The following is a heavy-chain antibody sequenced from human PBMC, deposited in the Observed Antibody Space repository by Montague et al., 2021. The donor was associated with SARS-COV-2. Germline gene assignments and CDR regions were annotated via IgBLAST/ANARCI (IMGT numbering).Heavy chain of an antibody. CDR2: TYHMPKWYN. J-gene: IGHJ5*02. V-gene: IGHV6-1*01. D-gene: IGHD2-8*01. CDR3: ARDDPYCTNGVCYTGNWFDP. Sequence: CAISGDSDGIEGPGCKSDRHTSSIYLHYQRITYHMPKWYNDYAVSVKSRITTNPDTSKNQFSLQLNSVTPEDTAVYYCARDDPYCTNGVCYTGNWFDPWGQGTLVTVSS. CDR1: GDSDGIEGPG.